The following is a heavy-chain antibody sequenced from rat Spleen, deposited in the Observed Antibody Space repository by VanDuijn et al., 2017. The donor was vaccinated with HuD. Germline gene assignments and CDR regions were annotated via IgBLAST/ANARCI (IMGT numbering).Heavy chain of an antibody. CDR2: ISPSGSTT. CDR3: ARLTMGITGVFDY. Sequence: EVQLVESDGGLVQPGRSLKLSCAASGFTFTNYGMHWIRQAPTNGLEWVASISPSGSTTHYRDSVRGRFTISRDNAKSTLYLQMDSLRSEDTATYYCARLTMGITGVFDYWGQGVMVTVSS. J-gene: IGHJ2*01. D-gene: IGHD1-9*01. V-gene: IGHV5-19*01. CDR1: GFTFTNYG.